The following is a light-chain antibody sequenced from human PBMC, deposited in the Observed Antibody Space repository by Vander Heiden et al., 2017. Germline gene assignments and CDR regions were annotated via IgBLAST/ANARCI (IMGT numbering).Light chain of an antibody. V-gene: IGLV3-25*03. CDR1: TGPKQY. CDR2: KES. CDR3: QSGDSSGALVV. Sequence: SYELTQPPSVSVSPGRTARITCSGDTGPKQYADWDREKPGQAPVLGIYKESERPSGIPERFSGSSSGTTVTLTIREAQAEDGVDYYGQSGDSSGALVVVGGGTRVTV. J-gene: IGLJ2*01.